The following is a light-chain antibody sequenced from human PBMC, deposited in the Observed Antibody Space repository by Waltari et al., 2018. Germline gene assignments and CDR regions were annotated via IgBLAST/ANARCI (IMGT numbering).Light chain of an antibody. V-gene: IGKV3-11*01. CDR3: QQRNTWPRT. J-gene: IGKJ1*01. CDR1: QSVGTS. Sequence: EIFLTQFPATLSVSAGERAALSCRASQSVGTSLAWYQRRTGQAPRLLIYDASKRAAGIPARFSGSGSGTDFTLAIDTLEPEDFAVYYCQQRNTWPRTFGQGTKVEI. CDR2: DAS.